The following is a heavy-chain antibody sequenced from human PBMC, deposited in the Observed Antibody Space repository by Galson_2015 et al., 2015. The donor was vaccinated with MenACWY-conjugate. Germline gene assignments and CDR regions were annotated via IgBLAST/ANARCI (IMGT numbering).Heavy chain of an antibody. V-gene: IGHV4-31*03. CDR2: ISFSGST. D-gene: IGHD6-19*01. CDR1: GGSISSGGYY. J-gene: IGHJ5*02. Sequence: TLSLTCTVSGGSISSGGYYWSWIRQHPDKGLEWIGYISFSGSTYYNPSLKSRVIISVDTSKNQFSLKVSSVTAADTAVYYCARGTYSSGSNWFDPWGQGTLVTVSS. CDR3: ARGTYSSGSNWFDP.